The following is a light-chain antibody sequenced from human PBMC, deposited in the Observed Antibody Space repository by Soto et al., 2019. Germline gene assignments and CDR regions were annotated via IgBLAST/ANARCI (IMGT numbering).Light chain of an antibody. CDR1: NIGSES. J-gene: IGLJ1*01. Sequence: SYDLTHPPSVSVSPGQTASITCGGNNIGSESVHWYQQRPGQAPVLVVYDDSDRPSGIPERFSGSNSANTATLTISRVEAGDEADYYCQVWYSSTDLYVFGSGTKVTVL. CDR3: QVWYSSTDLYV. V-gene: IGLV3-21*02. CDR2: DDS.